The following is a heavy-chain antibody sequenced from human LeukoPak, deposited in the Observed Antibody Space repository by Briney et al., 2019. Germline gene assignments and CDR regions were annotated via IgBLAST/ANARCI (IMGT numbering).Heavy chain of an antibody. D-gene: IGHD6-6*01. CDR1: GFTFNTYT. CDR2: ITASSTAI. Sequence: GGSLRLSCAATGFTFNTYTMNWVRQAPGKGLEWVSSITASSTAIYSADSVKGRFTISRDNAKNSLYLQMNSLRAEDTAVYFCSRAEYSPGYYSYDYYYMDVWGKGTTVTVSS. CDR3: SRAEYSPGYYSYDYYYMDV. V-gene: IGHV3-21*01. J-gene: IGHJ6*03.